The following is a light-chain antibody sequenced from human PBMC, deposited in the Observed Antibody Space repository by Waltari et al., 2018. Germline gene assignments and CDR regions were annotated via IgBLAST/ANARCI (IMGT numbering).Light chain of an antibody. V-gene: IGKV3-11*01. CDR1: QSVADY. CDR3: QQRRNWPPT. Sequence: VLTQSPATLSLSPGERATRSCRASQSVADYMAWYQQKPGQSPRLLIYDASNRATGIPIRFSGSGFGTDFTLTISSLEPDDFAHYYCQQRRNWPPTFGQGTKVEIK. CDR2: DAS. J-gene: IGKJ1*01.